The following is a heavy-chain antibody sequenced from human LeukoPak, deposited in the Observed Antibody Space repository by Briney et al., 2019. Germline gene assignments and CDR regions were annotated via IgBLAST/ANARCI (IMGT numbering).Heavy chain of an antibody. Sequence: GGSLRLSCAAAGFTSDDYAMHWLRQAPGKGLEWVSGISWNSGSIGYADSVKGRFAISRDNAKNSLYLQMNRLRAEDTALYYCAKGPRGWYEVYFDYWGQGTLVTVTS. CDR1: GFTSDDYA. CDR3: AKGPRGWYEVYFDY. CDR2: ISWNSGSI. V-gene: IGHV3-9*02. D-gene: IGHD6-19*01. J-gene: IGHJ4*02.